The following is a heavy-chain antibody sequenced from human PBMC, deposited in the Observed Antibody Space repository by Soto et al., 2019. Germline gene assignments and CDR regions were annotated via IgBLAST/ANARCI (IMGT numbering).Heavy chain of an antibody. CDR2: ISSNGGTT. J-gene: IGHJ4*02. Sequence: GGSLRLPCAASGFTFSTYAMQWGRQAPGKGLEFVSSISSNGGTTNYAYSVKGRFTISRDNSRDTLYLQMGSLRPEDMAVYYCARDRRAMNAYWGQGTLVTVSS. V-gene: IGHV3-64*01. CDR3: ARDRRAMNAY. D-gene: IGHD5-18*01. CDR1: GFTFSTYA.